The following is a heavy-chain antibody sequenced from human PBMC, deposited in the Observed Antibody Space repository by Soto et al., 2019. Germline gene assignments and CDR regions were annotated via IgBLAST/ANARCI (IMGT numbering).Heavy chain of an antibody. D-gene: IGHD2-8*02. Sequence: SETLSLTCTVSGDSISTDYWSWIRRSPGKGLEWIGFIYYGGSTNYNPSLKSRVTISVDTPKNQFSLKLTSVTAADTAVYYCARDKITGLFDYWGQGTLVTVSS. CDR2: IYYGGST. J-gene: IGHJ4*02. V-gene: IGHV4-59*12. CDR1: GDSISTDY. CDR3: ARDKITGLFDY.